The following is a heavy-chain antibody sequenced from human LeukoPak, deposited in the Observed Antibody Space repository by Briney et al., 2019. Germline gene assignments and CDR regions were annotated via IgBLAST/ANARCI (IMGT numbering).Heavy chain of an antibody. D-gene: IGHD3-10*01. Sequence: ASVKVSCKASGYIFTDYYIHWVRQAPGQGLEWMGWINPNSGATNYAQNFQGRVTMTRDPSISTAYMELSRLRYDDTAVYYCARSVVGVRFTDYWGQGTLVTVSS. V-gene: IGHV1-2*02. CDR3: ARSVVGVRFTDY. CDR1: GYIFTDYY. J-gene: IGHJ4*02. CDR2: INPNSGAT.